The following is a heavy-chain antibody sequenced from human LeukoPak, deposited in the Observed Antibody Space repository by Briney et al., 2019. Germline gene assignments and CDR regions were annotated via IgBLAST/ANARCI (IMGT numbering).Heavy chain of an antibody. CDR2: ILSDGSKD. J-gene: IGHJ3*02. D-gene: IGHD3-9*01. CDR1: GFIFSSYG. Sequence: GGSLRLSCAASGFIFSSYGMHWVRQAPGKGLEWVAVILSDGSKDFYADSVKGRFTISRDNSKNTLYLQMNSLRAEDTAVYYCARDGSYYYDILTGYYNVGAFDIWGQGTMVTVSS. V-gene: IGHV3-33*01. CDR3: ARDGSYYYDILTGYYNVGAFDI.